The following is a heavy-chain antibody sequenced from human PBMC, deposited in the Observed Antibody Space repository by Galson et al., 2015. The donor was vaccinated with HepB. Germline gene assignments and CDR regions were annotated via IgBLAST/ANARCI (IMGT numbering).Heavy chain of an antibody. D-gene: IGHD1-26*01. Sequence: SVKVSCKASGYTFTSYAMNWVRQAPGEGLEWMGWINTNTGNLTYAQGFTGRFVFSLDTSVSTAYLQISSLKAEDTAVYYCARDGWEPLPDYWGQGTLVTVSS. J-gene: IGHJ4*02. CDR2: INTNTGNL. CDR1: GYTFTSYA. V-gene: IGHV7-4-1*02. CDR3: ARDGWEPLPDY.